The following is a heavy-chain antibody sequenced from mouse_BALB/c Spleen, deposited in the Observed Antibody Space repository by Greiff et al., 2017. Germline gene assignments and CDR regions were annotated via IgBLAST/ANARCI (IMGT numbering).Heavy chain of an antibody. Sequence: VQGVESGPGLVAPSQSLSITCTVSGFSLTSYGVHWVRQPPGKGLEWLGVIWAGGSTNYNSALMSRLSISKDNSKSQVFLKMNSLQTDDTAMYYCARDGYYEGAYWGQGTLVTVSA. D-gene: IGHD2-3*01. CDR2: IWAGGST. CDR3: ARDGYYEGAY. J-gene: IGHJ3*01. CDR1: GFSLTSYG. V-gene: IGHV2-9*02.